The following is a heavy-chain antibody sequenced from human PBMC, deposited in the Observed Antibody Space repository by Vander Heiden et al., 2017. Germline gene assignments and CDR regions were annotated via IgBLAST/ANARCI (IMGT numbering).Heavy chain of an antibody. CDR3: ARAFCGGDCYYNWFDP. CDR1: GFTFSSYE. J-gene: IGHJ5*02. D-gene: IGHD2-21*02. CDR2: ISSSGSTI. V-gene: IGHV3-48*03. Sequence: EVQLVESGGGLVQPGGSLRLSCAASGFTFSSYEMNWVRQAPGKGLEWVSYISSSGSTIYYADSVKGRFTISRDNAKNSLYLQMNSLRAEDTAVYYCARAFCGGDCYYNWFDPWGQGTLVTVSS.